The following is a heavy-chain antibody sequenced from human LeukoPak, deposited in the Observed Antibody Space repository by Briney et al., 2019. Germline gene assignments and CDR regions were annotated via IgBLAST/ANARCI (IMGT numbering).Heavy chain of an antibody. Sequence: EGSLRLSCAASGFTFSTYDMNWVRQAPGKGLEWVSAIGGSSGSTYYAVSVQGRFTISRDMSSNTLYLQMNGLRAEDTATYYCAKGLGDYQYYGLDVWGPGTTVTASS. J-gene: IGHJ6*02. V-gene: IGHV3-23*01. CDR1: GFTFSTYD. CDR2: IGGSSGST. D-gene: IGHD4-17*01. CDR3: AKGLGDYQYYGLDV.